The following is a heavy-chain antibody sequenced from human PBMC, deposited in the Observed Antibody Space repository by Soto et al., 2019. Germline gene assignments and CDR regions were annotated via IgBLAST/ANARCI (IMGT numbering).Heavy chain of an antibody. Sequence: SETLSLTCTVSGGSISSSSYYWGWIRQPPGKGLEWIGSIYYSGSTYYNPSLKSRVTISVDTSKNQFSLKLSSVTAADTAVYYCARGADTAMVYWYFDLWGRGTLVTVSS. CDR1: GGSISSSSYY. D-gene: IGHD5-18*01. J-gene: IGHJ2*01. CDR3: ARGADTAMVYWYFDL. V-gene: IGHV4-39*07. CDR2: IYYSGST.